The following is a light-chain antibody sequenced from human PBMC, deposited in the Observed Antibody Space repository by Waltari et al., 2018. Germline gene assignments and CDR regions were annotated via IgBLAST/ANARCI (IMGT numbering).Light chain of an antibody. Sequence: DIVMTPSPDSLAVSLGESATINCKSSQSVLYSSNNKNYLAWYQQKPGQPPKLLIYWASTRESGVPDRFSGSGSGTDVTLTISSLQAEDVAVYYCQQYYSTPQTFGQGTKVEIK. V-gene: IGKV4-1*01. CDR2: WAS. CDR3: QQYYSTPQT. CDR1: QSVLYSSNNKNY. J-gene: IGKJ1*01.